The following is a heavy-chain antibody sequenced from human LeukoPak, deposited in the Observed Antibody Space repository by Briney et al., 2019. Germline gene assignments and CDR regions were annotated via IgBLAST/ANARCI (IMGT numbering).Heavy chain of an antibody. CDR2: INHSGST. Sequence: SETLSLTCAVYGGFFSGYYWSWIRQPPGKGLEWIGEINHSGSTNYNPPLKSRVTISVDTSKNQFPLKLSSVTAADTAVYYCARGRTPLLRAYYYYYYYMDVWGKGTTVTVSS. CDR3: ARGRTPLLRAYYYYYYYMDV. J-gene: IGHJ6*03. V-gene: IGHV4-34*01. D-gene: IGHD2/OR15-2a*01. CDR1: GGFFSGYY.